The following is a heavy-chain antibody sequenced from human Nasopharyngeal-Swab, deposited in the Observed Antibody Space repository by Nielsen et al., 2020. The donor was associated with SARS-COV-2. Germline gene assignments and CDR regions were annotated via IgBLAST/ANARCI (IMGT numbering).Heavy chain of an antibody. D-gene: IGHD4-17*01. CDR3: ATTVTTLSGY. CDR2: IKQDGSEK. Sequence: VRQAPGKGLEWVANIKQDGSEKYYVDSAKGRFTISRDNSKNTLYLQMNSLRAEDTAVYYCATTVTTLSGYWGQGTLVTVSS. J-gene: IGHJ4*02. V-gene: IGHV3-7*01.